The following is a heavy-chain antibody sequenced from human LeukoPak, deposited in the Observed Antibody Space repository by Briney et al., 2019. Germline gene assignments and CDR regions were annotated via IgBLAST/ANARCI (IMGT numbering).Heavy chain of an antibody. D-gene: IGHD3-10*01. CDR3: ARHGSITMVRGRLRYYYMDV. CDR2: ISTSNNYI. Sequence: PGGSLRLSCVVSGFTFSSYNMNWVRQAPGKGLEWVSSISTSNNYIYYADSVTGRFTISRDNAKNSLYLQMNSLRAEDTAVYYCARHGSITMVRGRLRYYYMDVWGKGTTVTISS. CDR1: GFTFSSYN. J-gene: IGHJ6*03. V-gene: IGHV3-21*04.